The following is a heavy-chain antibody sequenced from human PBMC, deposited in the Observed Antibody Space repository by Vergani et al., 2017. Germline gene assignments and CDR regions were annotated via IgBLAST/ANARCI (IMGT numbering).Heavy chain of an antibody. Sequence: EVQLVESGGGLVQPGGSLRLSCVASGFSFSNYWMHWVRQAPGKGLVWVARINKNGSGTKSADSVKGRFTISRDNAKNTLYLQMNSLRAEDTAVYYCERVFRGYDWRSTSSAYWGQGTLVTVSS. CDR1: GFSFSNYW. D-gene: IGHD5-12*01. CDR3: ERVFRGYDWRSTSSAY. V-gene: IGHV3-74*02. CDR2: INKNGSGT. J-gene: IGHJ4*02.